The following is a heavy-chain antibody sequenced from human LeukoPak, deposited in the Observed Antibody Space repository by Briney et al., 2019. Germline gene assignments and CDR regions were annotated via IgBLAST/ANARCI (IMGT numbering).Heavy chain of an antibody. J-gene: IGHJ4*02. D-gene: IGHD5-18*01. V-gene: IGHV4-39*07. Sequence: SETLSLTCTVSGDSISRSTYSWVWIRQPPGKGLEWIGTLFYGGSTHSNPSLKSRISISVDTSKKQFSLNLRSVTAADTAVYYCARLARGYSYGLDYWGQGTLVAVSS. CDR3: ARLARGYSYGLDY. CDR1: GDSISRSTYS. CDR2: LFYGGST.